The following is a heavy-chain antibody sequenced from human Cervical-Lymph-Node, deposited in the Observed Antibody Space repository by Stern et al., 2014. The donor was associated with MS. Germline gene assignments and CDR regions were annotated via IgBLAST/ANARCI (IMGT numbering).Heavy chain of an antibody. Sequence: EDQLVESGAEVRKPGESLKISCKGSGYYFNTYWIAWVRQMPGKGLEWMGIIYPGDSDTRYSPSFQGQVTISADKSISTSFLQANSLKARDTAIYYCARQGYCTTTTCSGADYWGQGTLVTVSS. CDR3: ARQGYCTTTTCSGADY. CDR2: IYPGDSDT. CDR1: GYYFNTYW. J-gene: IGHJ4*02. D-gene: IGHD2-2*01. V-gene: IGHV5-51*01.